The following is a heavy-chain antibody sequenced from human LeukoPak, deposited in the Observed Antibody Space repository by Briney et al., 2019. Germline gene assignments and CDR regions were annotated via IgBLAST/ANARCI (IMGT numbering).Heavy chain of an antibody. Sequence: ASVKVSCKASGYTFTGCYMHWVRQAPGQGLEWMGWINPNSGGTNYAQKFQGRVTMTRDTSISTAYMELSRLRSDDTAVYYCARDLPSYCYDSSGYQGFDYWGQGTLVTVSS. CDR2: INPNSGGT. J-gene: IGHJ4*02. CDR1: GYTFTGCY. V-gene: IGHV1-2*02. D-gene: IGHD3-22*01. CDR3: ARDLPSYCYDSSGYQGFDY.